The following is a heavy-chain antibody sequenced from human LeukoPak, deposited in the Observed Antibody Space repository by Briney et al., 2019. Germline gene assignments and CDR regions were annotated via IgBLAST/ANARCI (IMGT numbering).Heavy chain of an antibody. Sequence: GESLKISCKGSGYSFTSYWIAWVRQMPGKGLEWMGIIYPGDSDTRYSPSFQGQVTISADKSISTAYLQWSSLKASDTAMYYCARVIGDIVVVPAANYYMDVWGKGTTVTVSS. V-gene: IGHV5-51*01. D-gene: IGHD2-2*01. CDR3: ARVIGDIVVVPAANYYMDV. CDR1: GYSFTSYW. CDR2: IYPGDSDT. J-gene: IGHJ6*03.